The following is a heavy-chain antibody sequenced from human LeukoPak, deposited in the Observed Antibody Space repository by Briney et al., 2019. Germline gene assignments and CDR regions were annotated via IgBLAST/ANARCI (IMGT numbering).Heavy chain of an antibody. V-gene: IGHV4-34*01. D-gene: IGHD3-10*01. J-gene: IGHJ4*02. CDR3: ARGARRAGTMVRGGFFDY. CDR2: INHSGST. CDR1: GGSFSGYY. Sequence: SETLSLTCAVYGGSFSGYYWSWIRQPPGMGLEWSGEINHSGSTNYNPSLKSRVTISVDTSKNQFSLKLGSVTAADTAVYYCARGARRAGTMVRGGFFDYWGQGTLVTVSS.